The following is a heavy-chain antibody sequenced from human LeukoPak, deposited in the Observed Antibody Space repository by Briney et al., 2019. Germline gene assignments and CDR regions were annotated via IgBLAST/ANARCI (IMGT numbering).Heavy chain of an antibody. CDR3: ARDRTRRWFGESHYGIDV. CDR1: GYTFTGYY. V-gene: IGHV1-2*02. D-gene: IGHD3-10*01. Sequence: GASVKVSCKASGYTFTGYYMHWVRQAPGQGLERMGWINPNSGGTNYAQKFQGRVTMTRDTSISTAYMELSRLRSDDTAVYYCARDRTRRWFGESHYGIDVWGQGTTVTVSS. J-gene: IGHJ6*02. CDR2: INPNSGGT.